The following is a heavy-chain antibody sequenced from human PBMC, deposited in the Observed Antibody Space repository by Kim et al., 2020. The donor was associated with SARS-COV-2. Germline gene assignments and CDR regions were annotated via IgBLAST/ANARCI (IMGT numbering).Heavy chain of an antibody. V-gene: IGHV3-11*06. Sequence: YADSVKGRLTTSRDNAQTSRYLQMKGLRAEDTAVYYCAREITGGSGYFDYWGQGTLVTVSS. CDR3: AREITGGSGYFDY. D-gene: IGHD7-27*01. J-gene: IGHJ4*02.